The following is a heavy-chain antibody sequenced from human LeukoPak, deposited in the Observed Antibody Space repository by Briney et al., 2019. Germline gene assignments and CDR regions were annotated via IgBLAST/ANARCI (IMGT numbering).Heavy chain of an antibody. CDR3: ARHPAAGNSYHYGMDV. J-gene: IGHJ6*02. CDR2: IYYSGNT. D-gene: IGHD6-13*01. V-gene: IGHV4-39*01. CDR1: GGSISSSIYY. Sequence: PSETLSLTCTVSGGSISSSIYYWGWIRQPPGKDLEWIGTIYYSGNTYYNPSLKSRVTISVDASQNQFSLKLNSVTAADTAVYYCARHPAAGNSYHYGMDVWGQGTTVTVSS.